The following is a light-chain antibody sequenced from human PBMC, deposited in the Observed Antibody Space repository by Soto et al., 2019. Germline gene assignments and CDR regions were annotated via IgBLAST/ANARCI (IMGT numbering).Light chain of an antibody. CDR2: GAS. Sequence: EIVMTQSPGTLSVSPGERATLSCRASQSVSSNLAWYQQKPGQAPRLLIYGASTRATGIPARFSGRGSGTEFTLTIIILHSEDSAVYYCQQYNDWPPVTFGGGTKVEIK. J-gene: IGKJ4*01. V-gene: IGKV3-15*01. CDR3: QQYNDWPPVT. CDR1: QSVSSN.